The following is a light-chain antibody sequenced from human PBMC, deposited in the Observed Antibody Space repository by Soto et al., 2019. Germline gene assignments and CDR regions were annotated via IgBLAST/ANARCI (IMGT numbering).Light chain of an antibody. CDR1: SSVVGGYNY. J-gene: IGLJ3*02. V-gene: IGLV2-14*01. CDR2: EVS. CDR3: SSYTSISTWV. Sequence: QSALTQPASVSGSPGQSITISCTGTSSVVGGYNYVSWYQHHPGKAPKLIICEVSNRPPGVSNRFSGSKSGNTASLTISGLQAEDEADYYFSSYTSISTWVFGGGTKLTVL.